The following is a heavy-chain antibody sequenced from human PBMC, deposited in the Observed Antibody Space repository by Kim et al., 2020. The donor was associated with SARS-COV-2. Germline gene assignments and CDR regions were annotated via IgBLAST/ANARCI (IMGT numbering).Heavy chain of an antibody. CDR3: ARSGTYYDILTGPRPYYFDY. J-gene: IGHJ4*02. Sequence: GGSLRLSCAASGFTFSSYSMNWVRQAPGKGLEWVSSISSSSSYIYYADSVKGLFTISRDNAKNSLYLQMNSLRAEDTAVYYCARSGTYYDILTGPRPYYFDYWGQGTLVTVSS. CDR1: GFTFSSYS. CDR2: ISSSSSYI. V-gene: IGHV3-21*01. D-gene: IGHD3-9*01.